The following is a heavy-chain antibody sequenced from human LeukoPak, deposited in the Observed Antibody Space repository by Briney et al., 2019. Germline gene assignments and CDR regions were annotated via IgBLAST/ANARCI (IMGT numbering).Heavy chain of an antibody. V-gene: IGHV1-69*05. D-gene: IGHD3-22*01. CDR3: ASIYYYDSSAQYFQH. Sequence: SVKVSCKASGGTFSSYAISWVRQAPGQGLEWMGGIIPIFGTANYAQKFQGRVTITMDESTSTAYMELSSLRSEDTAVYYCASIYYYDSSAQYFQHWGQGTLVTVSS. CDR1: GGTFSSYA. CDR2: IIPIFGTA. J-gene: IGHJ1*01.